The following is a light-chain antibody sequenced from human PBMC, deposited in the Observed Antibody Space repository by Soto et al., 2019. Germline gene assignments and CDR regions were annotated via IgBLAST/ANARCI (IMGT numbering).Light chain of an antibody. V-gene: IGKV4-1*01. CDR2: WAS. CDR1: QSVLYSSNNKNY. Sequence: DIVMTQSPDSLAVSLGERATINCKSSQSVLYSSNNKNYLAWYQQKPGQPPKLLIYWASTRESGVPDRFSGSGSGTDFTLTISSLQAEDVGVYYCQQYYSTPLTLGGGTNVDI. CDR3: QQYYSTPLT. J-gene: IGKJ4*01.